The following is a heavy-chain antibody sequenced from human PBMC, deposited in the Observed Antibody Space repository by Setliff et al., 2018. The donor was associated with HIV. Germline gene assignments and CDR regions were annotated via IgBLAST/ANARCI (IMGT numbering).Heavy chain of an antibody. V-gene: IGHV4-39*01. Sequence: SETLSLACSVSGVSINRTDHYWGWIRQSPGKSLEWIGSVSQSGSTYYNPSLKSRITISVDRSKNLFSLKLISVTAADQGVYYCARVPVAGANWFDPWGLGTLVTVSS. D-gene: IGHD2-21*01. CDR2: VSQSGST. CDR1: GVSINRTDHY. CDR3: ARVPVAGANWFDP. J-gene: IGHJ5*02.